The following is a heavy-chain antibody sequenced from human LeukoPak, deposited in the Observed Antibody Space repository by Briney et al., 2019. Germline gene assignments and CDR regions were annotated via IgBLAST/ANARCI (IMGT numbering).Heavy chain of an antibody. J-gene: IGHJ4*02. CDR2: IYYSGST. CDR1: GGSISSGDYY. Sequence: PSETLSLTCTVSGGSISSGDYYWSWIRQPPGKGLEWIGYIYYSGSTYYNPSLKSRVTISVDTSKNQFSLKLSSVTAADTAVYYCARKSTYGSGSYYSWGQGTLVTVSS. V-gene: IGHV4-30-4*01. CDR3: ARKSTYGSGSYYS. D-gene: IGHD3-10*01.